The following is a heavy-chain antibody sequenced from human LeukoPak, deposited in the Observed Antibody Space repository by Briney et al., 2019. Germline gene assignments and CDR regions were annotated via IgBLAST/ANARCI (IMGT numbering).Heavy chain of an antibody. Sequence: GGSLRLSCAASGFTFSSYAMSWVRQAPGKGLEWVSAISGSGGSTYYADSVKGRFTTSRDNSKNTLYLQMNSLRAEDTAVYYCAKDFITMVRGVSYGMDVWGQGTTVTVSS. CDR2: ISGSGGST. CDR1: GFTFSSYA. J-gene: IGHJ6*02. CDR3: AKDFITMVRGVSYGMDV. D-gene: IGHD3-10*01. V-gene: IGHV3-23*01.